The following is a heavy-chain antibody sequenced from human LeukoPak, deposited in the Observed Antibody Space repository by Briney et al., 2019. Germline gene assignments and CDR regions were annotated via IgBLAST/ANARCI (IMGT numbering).Heavy chain of an antibody. V-gene: IGHV1-2*02. CDR1: GYTFTGYY. CDR3: ARVPITMVRGVRERYNWFDP. CDR2: INPNSGGT. Sequence: ASVKVSCKASGYTFTGYYMHWVRQAPGQGLEWMGWINPNSGGTNYAQKLQGRVTMTTDTSTSTAYMELRSLRSDDTAVYYCARVPITMVRGVRERYNWFDPWGQGTLVTVSS. J-gene: IGHJ5*02. D-gene: IGHD3-10*01.